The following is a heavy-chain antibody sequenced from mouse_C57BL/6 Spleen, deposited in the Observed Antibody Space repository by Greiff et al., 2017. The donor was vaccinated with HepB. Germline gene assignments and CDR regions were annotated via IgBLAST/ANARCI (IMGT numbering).Heavy chain of an antibody. CDR1: GYTFTDYN. V-gene: IGHV1-18*01. J-gene: IGHJ1*03. CDR3: ARSDGYYGSWYFDV. CDR2: INPNNGGT. Sequence: VQLQQSGPELVKPGASVKIPCKASGYTFTDYNMDWVKQSHGKSLEWIGDINPNNGGTIYNQKFKGKATLTVDKSSSTAYMELRSLISEDTAVYYCARSDGYYGSWYFDVWGTGTTVTVSS. D-gene: IGHD2-3*01.